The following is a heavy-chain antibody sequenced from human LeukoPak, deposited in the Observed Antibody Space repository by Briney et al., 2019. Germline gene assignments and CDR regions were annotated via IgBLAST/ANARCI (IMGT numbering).Heavy chain of an antibody. J-gene: IGHJ4*02. CDR1: GFTLCSYW. CDR3: VRTTQERAMVGCDY. D-gene: IGHD5-18*01. V-gene: IGHV3-74*01. Sequence: PGGSLRLSCAPSGFTLCSYWMHCVRQAPGKGLVWVSRINSDGSSTSYADSVKGRFTISRDNAKNTLYLQMNSLRAEDTAVYYCVRTTQERAMVGCDYWGQGTLVTVSS. CDR2: INSDGSST.